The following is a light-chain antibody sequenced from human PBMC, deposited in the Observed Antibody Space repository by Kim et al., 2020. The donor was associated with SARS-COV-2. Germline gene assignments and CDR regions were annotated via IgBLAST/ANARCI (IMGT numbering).Light chain of an antibody. CDR2: DAS. J-gene: IGKJ1*01. CDR3: QQRGT. CDR1: QSVSSY. Sequence: EIVLTQSPATLSLPPGERATLSCRASQSVSSYLAWYQQKPGQAPRLLIYDASNRATGIPAMFSGSGSGTDFTLTISSLEPEDFAVYYCQQRGTFAKGPRWIS. V-gene: IGKV3-11*01.